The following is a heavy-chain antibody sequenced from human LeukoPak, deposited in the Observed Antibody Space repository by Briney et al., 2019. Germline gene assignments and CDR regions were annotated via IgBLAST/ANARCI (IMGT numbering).Heavy chain of an antibody. V-gene: IGHV4-59*01. D-gene: IGHD1-14*01. CDR1: GGSISSYY. CDR3: ARDKTEGCYYYYMDV. J-gene: IGHJ6*03. CDR2: IYYSGST. Sequence: SETLSLTCTVSGGSISSYYWRWLRQPPGKGLEWIGYIYYSGSTNYNPSLKSRVTISVDTSKNQFSLKLSSVAAADTAVYYCARDKTEGCYYYYMDVWGKGTTVTVSS.